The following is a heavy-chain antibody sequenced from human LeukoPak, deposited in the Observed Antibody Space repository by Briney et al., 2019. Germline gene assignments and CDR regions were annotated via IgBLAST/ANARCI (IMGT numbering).Heavy chain of an antibody. Sequence: GGSLRLSCAASGFTFSSYAVSWVRQAPGKGLEWVSAISGSGGSTYYADSVKGRFTISRDNSKNTLYLQMNSLRAEDTAVYYWAKDRLGGGRPDYYDSSGGGFDYWGQGTLVTVSS. J-gene: IGHJ4*02. CDR1: GFTFSSYA. CDR3: AKDRLGGGRPDYYDSSGGGFDY. V-gene: IGHV3-23*01. CDR2: ISGSGGST. D-gene: IGHD3-22*01.